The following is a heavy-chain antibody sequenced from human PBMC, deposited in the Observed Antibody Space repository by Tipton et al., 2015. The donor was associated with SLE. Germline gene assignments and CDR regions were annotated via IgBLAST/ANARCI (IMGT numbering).Heavy chain of an antibody. D-gene: IGHD5-12*01. CDR1: GGSISSHY. J-gene: IGHJ3*02. V-gene: IGHV4-59*11. Sequence: TLSLTCTVSGGSISSHYWSWIRQPPGKGLEWIGYIYYSGSTNYNPSLKSRVTISVDTSKNQFSLKLSSVTAADTAVYYCARGGYWAGAFDIWGQGTMVTVSS. CDR2: IYYSGST. CDR3: ARGGYWAGAFDI.